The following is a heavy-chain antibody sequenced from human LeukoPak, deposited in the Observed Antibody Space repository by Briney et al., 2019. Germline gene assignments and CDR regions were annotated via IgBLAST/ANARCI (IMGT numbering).Heavy chain of an antibody. D-gene: IGHD5-18*01. J-gene: IGHJ4*02. CDR1: GGSISSYY. Sequence: SETLSLTCTVSGGSISSYYWSWIRQPPGKGLEWIGEIYHSGSTYYNPSLKSRVTISVDKSKNQFSLKLSSVTAADTAVYYCARSSLGGYSYGSEYFDYWGQGTLVTVSS. CDR2: IYHSGST. CDR3: ARSSLGGYSYGSEYFDY. V-gene: IGHV4-59*12.